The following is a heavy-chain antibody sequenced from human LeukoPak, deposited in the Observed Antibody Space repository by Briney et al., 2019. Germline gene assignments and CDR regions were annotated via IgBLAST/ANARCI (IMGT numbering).Heavy chain of an antibody. D-gene: IGHD5-24*01. CDR3: ARGRDGSQSPIDY. CDR1: GFTFSNYN. CDR2: ISSSSSYI. V-gene: IGHV3-21*01. Sequence: PGGSLRLSCAASGFTFSNYNMNWVRQAPGKGLEWVSSISSSSSYIYYADSLRGRFTISRDNAENSLYLQMISLRAEDTAVYYCARGRDGSQSPIDYWGQGTLVTVSS. J-gene: IGHJ4*02.